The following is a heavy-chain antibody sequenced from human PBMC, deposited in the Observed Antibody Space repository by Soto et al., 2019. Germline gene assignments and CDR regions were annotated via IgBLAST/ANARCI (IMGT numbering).Heavy chain of an antibody. V-gene: IGHV4-31*03. Sequence: PSETLSLTRTVSGGSISSGGYYWSWIRQHPGKGLEWIGYIYYSGSPYYNPSLKSRVTISVDTSKNQFSLKLSSVTAADTAVYYCARAYDFGRGRGGDWCDPWGQGTLVTVSS. J-gene: IGHJ5*02. CDR2: IYYSGSP. CDR3: ARAYDFGRGRGGDWCDP. D-gene: IGHD3-3*01. CDR1: GGSISSGGYY.